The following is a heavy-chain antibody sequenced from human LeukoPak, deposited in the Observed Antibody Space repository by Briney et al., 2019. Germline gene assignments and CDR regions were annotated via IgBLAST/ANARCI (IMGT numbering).Heavy chain of an antibody. CDR1: LVTSSGNS. Sequence: PGGSLRLSCAASLVTSSGNSICWGCQAPGQGLEWVSTISGSGGSTFYADSVKGRFTMSRDNSKNTLYLQMNSLRVEDTAVYYSAKERDAYNPDLQHWGQGTLVTVSS. J-gene: IGHJ1*01. CDR2: ISGSGGST. V-gene: IGHV3-23*01. D-gene: IGHD5-24*01. CDR3: AKERDAYNPDLQH.